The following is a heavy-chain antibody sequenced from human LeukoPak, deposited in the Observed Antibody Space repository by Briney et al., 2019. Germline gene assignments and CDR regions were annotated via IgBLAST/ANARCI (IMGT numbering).Heavy chain of an antibody. V-gene: IGHV1-18*01. D-gene: IGHD3-3*01. CDR1: GYTFTSYG. J-gene: IGHJ6*03. CDR2: ISAYNDNT. Sequence: GASVKVSCNTSGYTFTSYGISWVRQAPGQGLEWMGWISAYNDNTNYAQKLQGRVTMTTDTSTSTAYMELRSLRSDDTAVYYCARLVDFWSGSTPHYYYYMDVWGKGTTVTVSS. CDR3: ARLVDFWSGSTPHYYYYMDV.